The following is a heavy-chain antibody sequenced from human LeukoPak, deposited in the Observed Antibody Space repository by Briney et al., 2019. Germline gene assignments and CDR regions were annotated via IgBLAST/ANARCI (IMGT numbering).Heavy chain of an antibody. CDR1: GFTFSDHY. CDR3: ASTPGYSYGNDAFDM. D-gene: IGHD5-18*01. Sequence: GGSLRLSCAASGFTFSDHYMDWVRQAPGKGLEWVGLTRNKANSYTTEYAASVKGRFTISRDDSKNSLYPQMNSLKTEDTAVYYCASTPGYSYGNDAFDMWGQGTMVTVSS. CDR2: TRNKANSYTT. V-gene: IGHV3-72*01. J-gene: IGHJ3*02.